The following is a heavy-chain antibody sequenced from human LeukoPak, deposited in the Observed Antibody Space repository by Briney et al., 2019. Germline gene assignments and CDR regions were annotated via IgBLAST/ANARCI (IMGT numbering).Heavy chain of an antibody. V-gene: IGHV4-59*08. Sequence: SETLSLTCTVSGGSISSYYWSWIRQPPGKGLEWIGYIYYSGSTNYNPSLKSRVTISVDTYKNQFSLKLSSVTAADTAVYYCARHSSYYGMDVWGQGTTVTVSS. CDR1: GGSISSYY. J-gene: IGHJ6*02. CDR2: IYYSGST. CDR3: ARHSSYYGMDV.